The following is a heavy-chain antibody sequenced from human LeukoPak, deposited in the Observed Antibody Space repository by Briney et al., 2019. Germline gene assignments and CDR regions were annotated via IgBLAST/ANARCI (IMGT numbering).Heavy chain of an antibody. CDR2: ISGGGGGT. CDR3: AKISTPIPAAGAMDN. J-gene: IGHJ4*02. Sequence: GGSLRLSCAASGFTVSSNSMTWVRQAPGQGLEWVSSISGGGGGTYYANSVKGRFTISRDNSKSTLYLQMNGLRAEDTAVYYCAKISTPIPAAGAMDNWGQGTLVTVSS. CDR1: GFTVSSNS. V-gene: IGHV3-23*01. D-gene: IGHD6-13*01.